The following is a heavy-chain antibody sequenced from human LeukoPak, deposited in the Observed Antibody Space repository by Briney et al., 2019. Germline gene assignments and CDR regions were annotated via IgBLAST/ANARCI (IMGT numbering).Heavy chain of an antibody. CDR1: GFTFSSYA. CDR2: ISGSGGST. J-gene: IGHJ5*02. CDR3: AKAREAHSSGWYPTNNWFDP. D-gene: IGHD6-19*01. Sequence: GGSLRLSCAASGFTFSSYAMSWVRQAPGKGLEWVSAISGSGGSTYYADSVEGRFTISRDNSKNTLYLQMNSLRAEDTAVYYCAKAREAHSSGWYPTNNWFDPWGQGTLVTVSS. V-gene: IGHV3-23*01.